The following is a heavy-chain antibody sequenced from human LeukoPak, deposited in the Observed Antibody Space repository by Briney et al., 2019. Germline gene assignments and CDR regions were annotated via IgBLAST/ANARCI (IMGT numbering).Heavy chain of an antibody. D-gene: IGHD2-2*02. Sequence: PGGSLRLSCAASGFTFSGYAMSWVRQAPGKGLECVSAISGSGGGTYYADSVKGRFTISRDNSKNTLYLQMNSLRAEDTAVYYCAKGSVGYCSSTSCYNDYYYYYYMDVWGKGTTVTVSS. CDR3: AKGSVGYCSSTSCYNDYYYYYYMDV. CDR2: ISGSGGGT. V-gene: IGHV3-23*01. CDR1: GFTFSGYA. J-gene: IGHJ6*03.